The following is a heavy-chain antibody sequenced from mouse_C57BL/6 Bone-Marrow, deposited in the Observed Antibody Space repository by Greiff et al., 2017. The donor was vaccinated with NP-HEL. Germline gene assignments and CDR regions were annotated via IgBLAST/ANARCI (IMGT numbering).Heavy chain of an antibody. CDR1: GYTFTSYW. CDR3: ATSSISDY. Sequence: QVQLKQPGAELVKPGASVKLSCKASGYTFTSYWMHWVKQRPGQGLEWIGMIHPNSGSTNYNEKFKGKATLTAEKSSSTAYMQLSSLTSEDSAVYFCATSSISDYWGQGTTLTVSS. D-gene: IGHD1-1*01. V-gene: IGHV1-64*01. J-gene: IGHJ2*01. CDR2: IHPNSGST.